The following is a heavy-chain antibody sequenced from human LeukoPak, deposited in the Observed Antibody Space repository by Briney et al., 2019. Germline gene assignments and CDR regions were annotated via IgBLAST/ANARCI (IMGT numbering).Heavy chain of an antibody. Sequence: GGSLRLSCAASGFTFSNYAMSRVRQAPGKGLEWVSSISANGGGTYYADCVKGRFTFSRDNSQHTLYLQMNSLRAEDTAVYYCAKATKSIVVDNYFDYWGQGALVTVSS. V-gene: IGHV3-23*01. J-gene: IGHJ4*02. D-gene: IGHD3-22*01. CDR1: GFTFSNYA. CDR2: ISANGGGT. CDR3: AKATKSIVVDNYFDY.